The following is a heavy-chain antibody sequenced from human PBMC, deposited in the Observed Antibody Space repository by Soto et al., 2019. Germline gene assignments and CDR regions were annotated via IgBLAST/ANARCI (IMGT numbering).Heavy chain of an antibody. J-gene: IGHJ4*02. Sequence: QVQLVQSGAEVKKPGSSVKVSCKASGGTFNSYTISWVRQAPGQGLEWMGRIIPILGIANYAQKFQGRVTITADKSTSTAYMELSSLRSEDTAVYYCARSDSGYDPYYFDYWGQGTLVTVSS. CDR1: GGTFNSYT. D-gene: IGHD5-12*01. CDR2: IIPILGIA. CDR3: ARSDSGYDPYYFDY. V-gene: IGHV1-69*02.